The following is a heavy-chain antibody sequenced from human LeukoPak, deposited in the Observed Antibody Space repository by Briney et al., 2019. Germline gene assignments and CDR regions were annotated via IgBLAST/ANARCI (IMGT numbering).Heavy chain of an antibody. CDR3: ARDLGYSGYDFGY. CDR2: IYYSGST. CDR1: GGSISSYY. Sequence: KPSETLSLTCTVSGGSISSYYWSWIRQPPGKGLEWIWYIYYSGSTNYNPSLKSRVTISVDTSKNQFSLKLGSVTAADTAVYYCARDLGYSGYDFGYWGQGTLVTVSS. V-gene: IGHV4-59*01. D-gene: IGHD5-12*01. J-gene: IGHJ4*02.